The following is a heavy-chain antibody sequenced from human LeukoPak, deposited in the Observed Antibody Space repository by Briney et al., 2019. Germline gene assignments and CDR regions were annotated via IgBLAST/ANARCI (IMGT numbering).Heavy chain of an antibody. V-gene: IGHV1-8*01. J-gene: IGHJ5*02. CDR1: GYLFTTYE. D-gene: IGHD1-14*01. CDR3: ARGPRNDP. CDR2: VHPNTGNT. Sequence: GASVKVSCKTSGYLFTTYEINWVRQAAGQGLEWMGWVHPNTGNTAYAQRFQGRVTMTRDTSISTAYMELSSLTSNDTAVYFCARGPRNDPWGQGTLVTVSS.